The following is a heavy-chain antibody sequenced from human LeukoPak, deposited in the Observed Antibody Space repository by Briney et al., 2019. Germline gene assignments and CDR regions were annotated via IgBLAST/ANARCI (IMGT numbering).Heavy chain of an antibody. J-gene: IGHJ4*02. CDR2: ISAYNGNT. CDR1: GYTFTSYG. CDR3: ARDYDFWSGYYSPTRGYFGY. V-gene: IGHV1-18*01. Sequence: ASVKVSCKASGYTFTSYGISWVRQAPGQGLEWMGWISAYNGNTNYAQKLQGRVTMTTDTSTSTAYMELRSLRSDDTAVYYCARDYDFWSGYYSPTRGYFGYWGQGTLVTVSS. D-gene: IGHD3-3*01.